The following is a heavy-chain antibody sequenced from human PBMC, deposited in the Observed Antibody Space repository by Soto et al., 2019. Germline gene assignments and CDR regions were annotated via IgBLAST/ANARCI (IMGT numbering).Heavy chain of an antibody. J-gene: IGHJ6*02. V-gene: IGHV1-18*01. CDR1: GYTFTSYG. CDR2: ISAYNGNT. D-gene: IGHD1-26*01. Sequence: QVQLVQSGAEVKKPGASVKVSCKASGYTFTSYGISWVRQAPGQGLEWMGWISAYNGNTNSAQKHQGRVTMTTDTSTSTAYMELRSRRSYDTAVYYCASSKPYSGSYYYYYGMDGWGQGTTVTVSS. CDR3: ASSKPYSGSYYYYYGMDG.